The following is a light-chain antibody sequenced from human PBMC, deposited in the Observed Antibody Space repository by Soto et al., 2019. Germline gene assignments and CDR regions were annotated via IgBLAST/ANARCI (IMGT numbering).Light chain of an antibody. CDR1: QSVPSTY. CDR3: QKFGNSPWT. V-gene: IGKV3-20*01. Sequence: VLSQSPGRLSLSPGETATLSCRASQSVPSTYFAWYQQKSGQPPRLLISGTSNRATGIPDRFSGSGSGRDFTLTISRLEPEDFAVYFCQKFGNSPWTFGQGSKV. J-gene: IGKJ1*01. CDR2: GTS.